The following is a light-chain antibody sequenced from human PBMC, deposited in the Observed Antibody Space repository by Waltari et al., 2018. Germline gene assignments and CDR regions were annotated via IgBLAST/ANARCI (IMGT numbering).Light chain of an antibody. J-gene: IGLJ2*01. CDR1: VLANKY. Sequence: SFELTQTSSLSVSPGQTVRISCSGDVLANKYARWFQQKPGQATVLIIFRDTERPSGIPERFSGSSSGTTATLIIRGAQVEDEGDYYCYAAADNNLGVFGGGTKVTVL. V-gene: IGLV3-27*01. CDR2: RDT. CDR3: YAAADNNLGV.